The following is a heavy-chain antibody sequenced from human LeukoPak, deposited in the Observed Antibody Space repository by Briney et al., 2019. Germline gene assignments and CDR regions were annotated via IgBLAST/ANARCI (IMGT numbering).Heavy chain of an antibody. J-gene: IGHJ4*02. CDR1: GFTFSSCS. Sequence: KTGGSLRLSCAASGFTFSSCSMNWVRQAPGKGLEWVSSISSTSSYISYTDSVKGRFTISRDNAKNSLYLQMNSLRAEDTAVYYCARAEQRYYYDTSGLRLPDYWGQGTLVTVSS. V-gene: IGHV3-21*01. CDR2: ISSTSSYI. CDR3: ARAEQRYYYDTSGLRLPDY. D-gene: IGHD3-22*01.